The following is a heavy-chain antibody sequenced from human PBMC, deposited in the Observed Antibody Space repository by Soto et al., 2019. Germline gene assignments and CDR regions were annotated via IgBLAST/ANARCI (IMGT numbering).Heavy chain of an antibody. D-gene: IGHD3-3*01. J-gene: IGHJ5*02. CDR3: ARDFWSGYFISNWFDP. CDR2: INPNSGGT. V-gene: IGHV1-2*06. CDR1: GYIFTDYY. Sequence: ASVKVSCKASGYIFTDYYMHWVRQAPGQELGWMGRINPNSGGTNYAQKFQGRVTMTTDTSTSTAYMELRSLRSDDTAVYYCARDFWSGYFISNWFDPWGQGTLVTVSS.